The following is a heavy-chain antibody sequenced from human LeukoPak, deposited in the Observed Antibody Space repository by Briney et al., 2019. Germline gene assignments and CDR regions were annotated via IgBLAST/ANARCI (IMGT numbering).Heavy chain of an antibody. J-gene: IGHJ3*02. CDR1: GYTFTTFW. D-gene: IGHD1-26*01. CDR3: ATAYSGSLDAFDI. Sequence: GESLKISCTGSGYTFTTFWIGWVRQMPGKGLEWMGIIYPGDSDTRYSPSFQGQVTISADKSISTAYLQWSSLKASDTAMYYCATAYSGSLDAFDIWGQGTMVTVSS. V-gene: IGHV5-51*01. CDR2: IYPGDSDT.